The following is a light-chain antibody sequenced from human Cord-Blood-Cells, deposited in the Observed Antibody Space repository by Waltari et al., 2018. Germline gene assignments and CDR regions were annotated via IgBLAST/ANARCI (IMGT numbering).Light chain of an antibody. Sequence: QSALTQPASVSGSPGQSITISCTGTSSDVGGYNYVSWYQQHPGKAPKLMIYDVSNRPSGVSTRFSGSKPGNTAYLTISGLQAEDEADYYCSSYTSSSTNVVFGGGTKLTVL. CDR3: SSYTSSSTNVV. V-gene: IGLV2-14*01. J-gene: IGLJ2*01. CDR1: SSDVGGYNY. CDR2: DVS.